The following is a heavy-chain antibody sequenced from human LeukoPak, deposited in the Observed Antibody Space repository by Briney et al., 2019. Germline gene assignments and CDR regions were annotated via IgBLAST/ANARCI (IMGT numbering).Heavy chain of an antibody. D-gene: IGHD3-10*02. CDR3: AELGITMIGGV. V-gene: IGHV3-48*03. J-gene: IGHJ6*04. Sequence: GGSLRLSCTVSGFTFTNFDMNWVRQAPGKGLEWVGYITLRGTNVYYADSVRGRFTISRDNAKNSLYLQMDSLRAEDTAVYYCAELGITMIGGVWGKGTTVTISS. CDR1: GFTFTNFD. CDR2: ITLRGTNV.